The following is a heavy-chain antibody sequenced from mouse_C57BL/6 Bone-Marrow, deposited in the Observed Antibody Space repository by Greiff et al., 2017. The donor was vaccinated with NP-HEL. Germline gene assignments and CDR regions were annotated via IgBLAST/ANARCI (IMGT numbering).Heavy chain of an antibody. D-gene: IGHD2-3*01. J-gene: IGHJ3*01. CDR2: IDPSDSET. CDR3: ARYDGYYGGFAY. CDR1: GYTFTSYW. Sequence: QVQLQQPGAELVRPGSSVKLSCKASGYTFTSYWMHWVKQRPIQGLEWIGNIDPSDSETHYNQKFKDKATLTVDKSSSTAYMQLSSLTSEDSAVYYCARYDGYYGGFAYWGQGTLVTVSA. V-gene: IGHV1-52*01.